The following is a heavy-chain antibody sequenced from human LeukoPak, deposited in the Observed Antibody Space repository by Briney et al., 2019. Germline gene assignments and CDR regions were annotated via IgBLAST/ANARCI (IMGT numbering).Heavy chain of an antibody. CDR1: GYTFTGYY. V-gene: IGHV1-2*02. CDR2: INPNSGGT. J-gene: IGHJ6*03. CDR3: ARDRWDTMVRGVPYYMDV. D-gene: IGHD3-10*01. Sequence: GASVKVSCKASGYTFTGYYMHWVRQAPGQGLEWMGWINPNSGGTNYAQKFQGRVTMTRDTSISTAYMELSSLRSEDTAVYYCARDRWDTMVRGVPYYMDVWGKGTTVTVSS.